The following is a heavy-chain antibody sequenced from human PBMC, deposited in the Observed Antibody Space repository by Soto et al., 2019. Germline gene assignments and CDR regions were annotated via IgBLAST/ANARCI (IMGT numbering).Heavy chain of an antibody. CDR1: GYTFTSYD. V-gene: IGHV1-8*01. Sequence: ASVKVSCKAPGYTFTSYDINWVRQATGQGLEWMGWMNPNSGNTGYAQKFQGRVTMTRNTSISTAYMELRRLRSEDTAVSYCARGRYIGDIVVVVAETSIDVWGQGTTVTVSS. J-gene: IGHJ6*02. D-gene: IGHD2-15*01. CDR2: MNPNSGNT. CDR3: ARGRYIGDIVVVVAETSIDV.